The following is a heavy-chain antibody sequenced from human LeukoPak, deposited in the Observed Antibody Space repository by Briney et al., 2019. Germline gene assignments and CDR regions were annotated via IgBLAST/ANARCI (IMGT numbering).Heavy chain of an antibody. CDR3: AKCVGIRGDLYYYGMDV. V-gene: IGHV3-72*01. J-gene: IGHJ6*02. CDR2: SRNKANSYTT. D-gene: IGHD3-10*01. CDR1: GLTFGDHF. Sequence: GGSLRLSCAASGLTFGDHFLDWVRQAPGKGLEWVGRSRNKANSYTTEYAASVKGRFTISRDNSKNTLYLQMNSLRAEDTAVYYCAKCVGIRGDLYYYGMDVWGQGTTVTVSS.